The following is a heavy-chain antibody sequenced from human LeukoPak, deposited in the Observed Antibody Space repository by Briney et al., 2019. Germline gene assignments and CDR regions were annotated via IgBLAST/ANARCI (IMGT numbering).Heavy chain of an antibody. V-gene: IGHV3-23*01. CDR1: GFTFSSFA. CDR3: ATYRQVLLPFES. Sequence: GGSLRLSCAASGFTFSSFAMIWVRQPPGKGLEWVSSIFPSGGEIHYADSVRGRFTISRDNSKSILSLQMNSLRAEDTAIYYCATYRQVLLPFESWGQGTLVTVSS. CDR2: IFPSGGEI. D-gene: IGHD5-18*01. J-gene: IGHJ4*02.